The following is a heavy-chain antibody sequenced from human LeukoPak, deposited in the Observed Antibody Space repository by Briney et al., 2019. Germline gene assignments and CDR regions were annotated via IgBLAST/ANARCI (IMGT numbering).Heavy chain of an antibody. J-gene: IGHJ6*03. V-gene: IGHV1-69*05. CDR3: ARETFGYMDV. CDR1: GYTFTSYD. CDR2: IIPIFGTA. D-gene: IGHD3-3*01. Sequence: ASVKVSCKASGYTFTSYDINWVRQAPGQGLEWMGGIIPIFGTANYAQKLQGRVTITTDESTSTAYMELSSLRSEDTAVYYCARETFGYMDVWGKGTTVTVSS.